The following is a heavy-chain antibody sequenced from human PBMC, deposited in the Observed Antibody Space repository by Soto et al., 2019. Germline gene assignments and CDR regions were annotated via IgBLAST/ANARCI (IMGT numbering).Heavy chain of an antibody. CDR3: AREDESSGRAGTFHH. V-gene: IGHV3-30-3*01. J-gene: IGHJ1*01. Sequence: QVQMVESGGGVVQPGRSLRLSCAASGFTLSTYVMHWVRHVPGKGLEWVAGISKDGNTEHYTDSVKGRFTISRDNPKSTLNLQMNSLTGGDTAVYYCAREDESSGRAGTFHHWGQGTLVAVS. D-gene: IGHD3-22*01. CDR2: ISKDGNTE. CDR1: GFTLSTYV.